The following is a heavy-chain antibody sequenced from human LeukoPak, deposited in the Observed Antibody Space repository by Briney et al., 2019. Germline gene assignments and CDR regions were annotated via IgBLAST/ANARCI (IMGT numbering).Heavy chain of an antibody. CDR1: GGSISSSSYY. D-gene: IGHD6-6*01. V-gene: IGHV4-39*07. J-gene: IGHJ4*02. Sequence: SETLSLTCTVSGGSISSSSYYWGWIRQPPGKGLEWIGSIYYSGSTYYNPSLKSRVTIPVDTSKNQFSLKLSSVTAADTAVYYCARRRSSFPLGVYYFDYWGQGTLVTVSS. CDR3: ARRRSSFPLGVYYFDY. CDR2: IYYSGST.